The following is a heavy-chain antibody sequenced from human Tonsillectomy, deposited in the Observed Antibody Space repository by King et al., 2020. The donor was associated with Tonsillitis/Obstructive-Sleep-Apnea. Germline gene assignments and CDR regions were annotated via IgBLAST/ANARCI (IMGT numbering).Heavy chain of an antibody. CDR3: ARDMLLEAGGDAFDI. CDR1: GGSISSYY. Sequence: VQLQESGPGLVKPSETLSLTCTVSGGSISSYYWSWIRQPPGKGLEWIGYISYSGSTNYNPSLKSRVTISVETSKNQFSLKLSSVTAADTAVYYCARDMLLEAGGDAFDIWGQGTMVTASS. D-gene: IGHD2-8*01. V-gene: IGHV4-59*01. J-gene: IGHJ3*02. CDR2: ISYSGST.